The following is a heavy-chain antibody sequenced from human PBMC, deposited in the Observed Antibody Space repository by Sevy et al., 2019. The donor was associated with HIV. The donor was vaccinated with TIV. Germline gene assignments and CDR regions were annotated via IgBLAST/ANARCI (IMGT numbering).Heavy chain of an antibody. V-gene: IGHV3-7*01. CDR2: INQNGSEI. D-gene: IGHD4-4*01. CDR3: AINSDYGMDA. Sequence: GGSLRLSCVVSGLTFSNYWMSWVRQAPGKGLEWVANINQNGSEIYSVDSVKGRFTFSRDSAKNSVYLQMNSLRAEDTAVYYCAINSDYGMDAWGQGTTVTVSS. J-gene: IGHJ6*02. CDR1: GLTFSNYW.